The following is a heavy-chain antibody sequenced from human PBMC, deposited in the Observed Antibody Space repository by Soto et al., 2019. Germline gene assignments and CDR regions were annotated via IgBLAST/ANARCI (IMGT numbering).Heavy chain of an antibody. V-gene: IGHV3-23*01. J-gene: IGHJ4*02. CDR2: ISGSGGST. D-gene: IGHD3-10*01. CDR1: GFTFSSYA. CDR3: AKDRGRYYYGSGPLDY. Sequence: GGSLRLSCAASGFTFSSYAMSWVRQAPGKGLEWVSAISGSGGSTYYADSVKGRFTISRDNSKNTLYLQMNSLRAEDTAVYYCAKDRGRYYYGSGPLDYWGQGTLVTVSS.